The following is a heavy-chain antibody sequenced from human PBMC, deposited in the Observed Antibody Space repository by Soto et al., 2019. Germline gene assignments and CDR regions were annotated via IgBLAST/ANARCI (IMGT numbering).Heavy chain of an antibody. Sequence: QVQLQESGPGLVRPSGTLSLTCVVSGDSVSSINWWSWVRQPPGKGLEWIGEISHRGSTNYSPSLTSRVTISIDKSNNQFSLKLSSVTDADTAVYHCARGIRWVFDDWGQGSLVTVSS. V-gene: IGHV4-4*02. CDR3: ARGIRWVFDD. CDR1: GDSVSSINW. D-gene: IGHD6-13*01. CDR2: ISHRGST. J-gene: IGHJ4*02.